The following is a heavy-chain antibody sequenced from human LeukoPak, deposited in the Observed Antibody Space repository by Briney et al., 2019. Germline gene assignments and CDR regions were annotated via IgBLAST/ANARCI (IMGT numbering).Heavy chain of an antibody. D-gene: IGHD3-22*01. V-gene: IGHV4-59*08. CDR3: ARHRGYYDSSGYYWYYFDY. Sequence: SETLSLTCTVSGGSISTYYWSWIRQPPGKGLEWIGYIYYSGSTNYNPSLKSRVTMSVDTSKNQLSLKLSSVTAADTAVYYCARHRGYYDSSGYYWYYFDYWGQGTLVTVSS. J-gene: IGHJ4*02. CDR1: GGSISTYY. CDR2: IYYSGST.